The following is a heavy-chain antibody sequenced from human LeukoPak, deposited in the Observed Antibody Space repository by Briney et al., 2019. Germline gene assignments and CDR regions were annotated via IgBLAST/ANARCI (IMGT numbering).Heavy chain of an antibody. J-gene: IGHJ4*02. CDR2: IHYTGST. Sequence: SETLSLTCTVSGGSINSYYWSWIRQPPGKGLECIGYIHYTGSTNYNPSLKSRVTISVDTSKNQFSLKLSSVTAADTAIYYCAKHYMGSSYNRALDYWGQGTLVTVSS. CDR3: AKHYMGSSYNRALDY. CDR1: GGSINSYY. V-gene: IGHV4-59*08. D-gene: IGHD3-10*01.